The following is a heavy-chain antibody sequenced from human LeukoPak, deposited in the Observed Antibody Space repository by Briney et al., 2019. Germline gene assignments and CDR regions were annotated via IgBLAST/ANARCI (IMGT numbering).Heavy chain of an antibody. CDR2: ISGYNGNT. Sequence: ASVKVSGKASGYTFTGYYMHWVRQAPGQGIEWMGWISGYNGNTNYAESLQGRVTMTIDTSTSTAYMDLRSLRSDDTAVYYCARVGLVDNEYGFYFYMDVWGKGTTVIVSS. CDR1: GYTFTGYY. V-gene: IGHV1-18*04. J-gene: IGHJ6*03. CDR3: ARVGLVDNEYGFYFYMDV. D-gene: IGHD4/OR15-4a*01.